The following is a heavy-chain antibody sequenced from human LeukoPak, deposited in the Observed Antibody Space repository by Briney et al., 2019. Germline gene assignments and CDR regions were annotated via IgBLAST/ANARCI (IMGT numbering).Heavy chain of an antibody. CDR3: ARGFVGAQVSAGDY. Sequence: GGSLRLSCAASGLIVSSHYMSWVRQAPWKGLEWVSVIYNDGSAFYADSVKGRFTISRDNSKNTLYLQMNSLRVEDTAVYYCARGFVGAQVSAGDYWGQGTLVTVSS. D-gene: IGHD1-26*01. J-gene: IGHJ4*02. CDR2: IYNDGSA. V-gene: IGHV3-53*01. CDR1: GLIVSSHY.